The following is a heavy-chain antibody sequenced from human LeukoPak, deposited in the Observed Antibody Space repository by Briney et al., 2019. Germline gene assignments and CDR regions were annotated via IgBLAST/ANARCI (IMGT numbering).Heavy chain of an antibody. CDR2: ISYDGSNK. D-gene: IGHD6-19*01. CDR1: GFTYSSYA. Sequence: GGSLRLSCAASGFTYSSYAMHWVRQGPGKGLEWVAVISYDGSNKYYADSVKGRFTISRDNSKNTLYLQMNSLRAEDTAVYYCARDAGYSSGWPEYWGQGTLVTVSS. V-gene: IGHV3-30-3*01. CDR3: ARDAGYSSGWPEY. J-gene: IGHJ4*02.